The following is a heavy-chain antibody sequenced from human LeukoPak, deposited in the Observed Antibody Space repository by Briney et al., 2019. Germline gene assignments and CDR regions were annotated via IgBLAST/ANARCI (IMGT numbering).Heavy chain of an antibody. Sequence: GASVKVSCKASGYTFTSYDINWVRQATGQGLEWMGWMNPNSGNTGYAQKFQGRVTITRNTSISTAYMELSSLRSEDTAVYYCATDLGYSGGLDYWGQGTLVTVSS. CDR2: MNPNSGNT. J-gene: IGHJ4*02. D-gene: IGHD2-15*01. CDR3: ATDLGYSGGLDY. V-gene: IGHV1-8*03. CDR1: GYTFTSYD.